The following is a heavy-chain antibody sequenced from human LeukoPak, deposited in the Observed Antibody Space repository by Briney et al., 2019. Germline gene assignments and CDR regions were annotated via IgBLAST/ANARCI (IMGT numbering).Heavy chain of an antibody. CDR2: ISYDGSNK. V-gene: IGHV3-30*18. CDR3: AKGNWDLGYFDY. J-gene: IGHJ4*02. Sequence: GGSLRLSCVASGFTFSIYEMNWVRQAPGKGLEWVAVISYDGSNKYYADSVKGRFTISRDNSKNTLYLQMNSLRAEDTAVYYCAKGNWDLGYFDYWGQGTLVTVSS. CDR1: GFTFSIYE. D-gene: IGHD7-27*01.